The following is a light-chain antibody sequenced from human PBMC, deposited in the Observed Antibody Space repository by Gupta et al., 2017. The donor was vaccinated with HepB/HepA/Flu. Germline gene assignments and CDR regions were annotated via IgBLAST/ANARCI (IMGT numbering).Light chain of an antibody. V-gene: IGLV1-44*01. CDR1: RPNIETRP. CDR2: SNN. CDR3: AAWDDSLSGYV. J-gene: IGLJ1*01. Sequence: QSVLTPPPSASGTPGQWVTISCSGSRPNIETRPVNWYQEFPGPAPKLLIYSNNQRPSGVPDRFSGSKSGTSASLAISGLQSEDEADYYCAAWDDSLSGYVFGTGTKVTVL.